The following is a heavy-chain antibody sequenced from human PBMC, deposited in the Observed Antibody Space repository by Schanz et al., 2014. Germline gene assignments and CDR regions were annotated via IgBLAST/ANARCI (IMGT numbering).Heavy chain of an antibody. CDR3: ARDRGHGDLPGDI. J-gene: IGHJ3*02. Sequence: QVQLQESGPGLVKPSQTLSLTCTVSGGSVSSGGDYWSWIRQPPGKGLEWIGFISYSGSTYYNPSLKSRVTISVDTSKNQFSLNLSSATAADTAMYYCARDRGHGDLPGDIWGRGTMVTVSS. V-gene: IGHV4-31*03. CDR2: ISYSGST. CDR1: GGSVSSGGDY. D-gene: IGHD4-17*01.